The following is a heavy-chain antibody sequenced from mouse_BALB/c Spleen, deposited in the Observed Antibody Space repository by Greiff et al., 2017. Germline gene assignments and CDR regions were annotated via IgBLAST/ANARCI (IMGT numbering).Heavy chain of an antibody. CDR3: ARTANGWFDD. CDR1: GFTFSSFG. J-gene: IGHJ1*01. V-gene: IGHV5-17*02. Sequence: EVNVVESGGGLVQPGGSRTLSCAASGFTFSSFGMHWVRQAPEKGLEWVAYISSGSSTIYYADTVKGRFTISRDNPKNTLFLQMTSLRSEDTAMYYCARTANGWFDDWGAGTTVTVSA. CDR2: ISSGSSTI. D-gene: IGHD1-1*02.